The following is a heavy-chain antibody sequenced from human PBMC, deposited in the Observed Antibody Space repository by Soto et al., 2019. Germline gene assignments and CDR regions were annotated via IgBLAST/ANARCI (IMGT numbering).Heavy chain of an antibody. V-gene: IGHV1-69*01. CDR3: ARDRDDYGSGNYYNRIDF. CDR1: GGIFSTYA. J-gene: IGHJ4*02. D-gene: IGHD3-10*01. Sequence: QVQLVQSGAEVKKPGSSVKVSCKASGGIFSTYAISWLRQAPGQGLEWMGGIIPIFGTPNDAQRLQGRVTITADESTSTAYRELSRLRSEDTAVYYCARDRDDYGSGNYYNRIDFWGQGTLVTVSS. CDR2: IIPIFGTP.